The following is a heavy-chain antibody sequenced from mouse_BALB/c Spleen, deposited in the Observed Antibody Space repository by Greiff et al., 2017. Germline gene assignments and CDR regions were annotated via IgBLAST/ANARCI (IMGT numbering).Heavy chain of an antibody. CDR1: GFNIKDYY. J-gene: IGHJ2*01. CDR3: AITTVGYYFDY. V-gene: IGHV14-1*02. Sequence: EVQLQQSGAELVRPGALVKLSCKASGFNIKDYYMHWVKQRPEQGLEWIGWIDPENGNTIYDPKFQGKASITADTSSNTAYLQLSSLTSEDTAVYYCAITTVGYYFDYWGQGTTLTVSS. CDR2: IDPENGNT. D-gene: IGHD1-1*01.